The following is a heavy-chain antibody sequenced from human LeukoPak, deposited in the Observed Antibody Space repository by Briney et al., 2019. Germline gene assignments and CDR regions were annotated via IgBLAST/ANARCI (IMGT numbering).Heavy chain of an antibody. CDR3: ARDGDGDYYYYMDV. CDR1: GFTFSHFW. V-gene: IGHV3-21*01. D-gene: IGHD7-27*01. Sequence: GGSLRLSCLASGFTFSHFWMNWVRQAPGKGLEWVSSISSRGSYIYSADSVKGRFTISRDNARNSLYLQMNSLRAEDTAVYYCARDGDGDYYYYMDVWGKGTTVTISS. CDR2: ISSRGSYI. J-gene: IGHJ6*03.